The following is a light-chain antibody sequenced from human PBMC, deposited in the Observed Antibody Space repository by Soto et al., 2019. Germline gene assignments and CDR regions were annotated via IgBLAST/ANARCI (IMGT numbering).Light chain of an antibody. CDR1: QSVSNF. CDR2: DAS. Sequence: EIVLAQSPAGLSLSPGERATRSCRASQSVSNFLAWYQQIPGQAPSLLIYDASNRATGIPARFSGSGSGTDFTLTISSLEPEDFAIYYCQQRSSWPITFGPGTKVDIK. CDR3: QQRSSWPIT. V-gene: IGKV3-11*01. J-gene: IGKJ3*01.